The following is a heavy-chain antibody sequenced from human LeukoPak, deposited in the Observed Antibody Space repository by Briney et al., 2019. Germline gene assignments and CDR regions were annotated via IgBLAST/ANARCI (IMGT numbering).Heavy chain of an antibody. J-gene: IGHJ4*02. V-gene: IGHV5-51*01. D-gene: IGHD5-18*01. CDR1: GYSFTGYW. CDR2: IYPYDSDT. Sequence: GESLKISCKGSGYSFTGYWIGWVRQMPGKGLEWMGIIYPYDSDTRYSPSFQGQVTISADKSTSTAYLQWSSLRASDTAMYYCARQASYGYLIDYWGQGTLVTVSS. CDR3: ARQASYGYLIDY.